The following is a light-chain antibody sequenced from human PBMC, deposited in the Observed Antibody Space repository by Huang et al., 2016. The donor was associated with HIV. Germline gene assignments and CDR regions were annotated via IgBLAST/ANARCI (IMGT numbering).Light chain of an antibody. CDR3: QQSYSIPWT. CDR2: AAS. Sequence: IQMTQSPSSLPAFVGDRVTITCRASQSITTYLNWYQQKIGESPKLRIYAASILQSGVPLRFGCSGSGTNFSLTITNLQSEDFAVYYCQQSYSIPWTFGQGTRVEI. CDR1: QSITTY. J-gene: IGKJ1*01. V-gene: IGKV1-39*01.